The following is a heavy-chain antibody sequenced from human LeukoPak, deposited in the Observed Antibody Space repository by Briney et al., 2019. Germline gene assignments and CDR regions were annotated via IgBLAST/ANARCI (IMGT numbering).Heavy chain of an antibody. J-gene: IGHJ4*02. D-gene: IGHD7-27*01. CDR2: ITTGDGNT. V-gene: IGHV3-23*01. CDR1: VFTLSSYT. Sequence: GGFLRLSCTASVFTLSSYTMTWVRQAPGKGLKWVSTITTGDGNTYYADSVKGRFTVSRDDSKNTLYLQMNSLRAEDTAVYYCAKDGGLWVSAHWGDSWGRGTLVTVSS. CDR3: AKDGGLWVSAHWGDS.